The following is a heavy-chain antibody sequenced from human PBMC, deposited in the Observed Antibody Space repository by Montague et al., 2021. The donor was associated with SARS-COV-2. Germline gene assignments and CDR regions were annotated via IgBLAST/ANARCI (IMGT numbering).Heavy chain of an antibody. V-gene: IGHV6-1*01. CDR3: TQVRGPGRTTWNYFDD. D-gene: IGHD1-1*01. Sequence: CAISGDSVSSNIAAWNWIRQSPSRGLEWLGRTYYRSKWYNDYAVSVRSRITISPDTSKNQFSLQLNSVTPEDTAVYYCTQVRGPGRTTWNYFDDWGQGTLVTVSS. CDR2: TYYRSKWYN. J-gene: IGHJ4*02. CDR1: GDSVSSNIAA.